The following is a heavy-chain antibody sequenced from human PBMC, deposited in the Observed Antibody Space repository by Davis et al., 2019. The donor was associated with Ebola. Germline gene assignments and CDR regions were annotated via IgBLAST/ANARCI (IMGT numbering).Heavy chain of an antibody. J-gene: IGHJ4*02. V-gene: IGHV3-9*01. CDR1: GFTFSSYW. CDR3: VRVGSERYVDY. D-gene: IGHD5-24*01. CDR2: ISWNSGSI. Sequence: SLKISCAASGFTFSSYWVHWVRQAPGKGLEWVSGISWNSGSIGYADSVKGRFTISRDNAKNSLYLQMNSLKTDDTAVYFCVRVGSERYVDYWGQGTLVTVSS.